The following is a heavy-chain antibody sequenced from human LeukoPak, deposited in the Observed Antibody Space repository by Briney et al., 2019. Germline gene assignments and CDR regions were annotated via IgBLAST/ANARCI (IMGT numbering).Heavy chain of an antibody. CDR1: GFTFSSYG. D-gene: IGHD2-15*01. J-gene: IGHJ4*02. CDR3: AKARYDGEVMIAATDY. CDR2: ISYDGSNK. Sequence: GGSLRLSCAASGFTFSSYGMHWVRQAPGKGLEWVAFISYDGSNKYYADSVKGRFTISRDNSKNTLYLQMNNLRADDTAVYYCAKARYDGEVMIAATDYWGQGTLATVSS. V-gene: IGHV3-30*18.